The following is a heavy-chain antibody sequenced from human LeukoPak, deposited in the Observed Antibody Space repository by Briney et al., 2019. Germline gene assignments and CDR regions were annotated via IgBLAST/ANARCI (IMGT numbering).Heavy chain of an antibody. CDR2: ISAYNGNT. Sequence: ASVKVSCKASGYTFTSYGISWVRQAPGQGLKWMGWISAYNGNTNYAQKLQGRVTMTTDTSTSTAYMELRSLRSDDTAVYYCARGASHCSGGSCYTNWYFDLWGRGTLVTVSS. CDR1: GYTFTSYG. D-gene: IGHD2-15*01. V-gene: IGHV1-18*01. J-gene: IGHJ2*01. CDR3: ARGASHCSGGSCYTNWYFDL.